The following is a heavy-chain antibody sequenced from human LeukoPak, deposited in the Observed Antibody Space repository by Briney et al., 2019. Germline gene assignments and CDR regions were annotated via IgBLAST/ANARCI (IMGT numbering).Heavy chain of an antibody. Sequence: ASAKVSCKASGGTFSSYAISWVRQAPGQGLEWMGGIIPIFGTANYAQKFQGRVTITADESTSTAYMELSSLRSEDTAVYYCARSSPYYDFWSGYYDYWGQGTLVTVSS. CDR1: GGTFSSYA. D-gene: IGHD3-3*01. V-gene: IGHV1-69*13. CDR3: ARSSPYYDFWSGYYDY. J-gene: IGHJ4*02. CDR2: IIPIFGTA.